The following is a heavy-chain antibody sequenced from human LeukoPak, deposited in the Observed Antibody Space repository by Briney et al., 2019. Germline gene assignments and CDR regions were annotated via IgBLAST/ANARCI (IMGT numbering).Heavy chain of an antibody. CDR2: TGTT. D-gene: IGHD6-6*01. CDR3: ARFEYSSSWVY. J-gene: IGHJ4*02. V-gene: IGHV4-59*08. Sequence: TGTTKHNPSVKSRVTISIDTSKNQFSLKLSSVTAADTAVYYCARFEYSSSWVYWGQGTLVTVSS.